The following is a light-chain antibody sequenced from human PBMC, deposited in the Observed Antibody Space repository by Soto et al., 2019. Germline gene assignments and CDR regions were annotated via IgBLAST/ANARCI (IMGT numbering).Light chain of an antibody. CDR3: QQYNNWPPYT. Sequence: EIVMTQSPATLSVSPGERPTLSCRARQSVSSNLAWYQQKPGQAPRLLIYGASTRATGIPARFSGSGSGTEFTLTISSLQSEDFAVYYCQQYNNWPPYTFGQGTKLDIK. V-gene: IGKV3-15*01. CDR1: QSVSSN. CDR2: GAS. J-gene: IGKJ2*01.